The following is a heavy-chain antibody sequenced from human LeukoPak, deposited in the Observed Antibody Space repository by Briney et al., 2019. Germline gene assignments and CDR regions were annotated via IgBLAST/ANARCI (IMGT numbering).Heavy chain of an antibody. Sequence: ETLSLTCTVSGGSISSYYWSWIRQPPGKGLEWVANIKQDGSDKYYVDSVKGRFTISRDNAKNSLYLQMNSLRAEDTAVYYCAARAPFFHWGQGTLVTVSS. V-gene: IGHV3-7*01. J-gene: IGHJ4*02. CDR2: IKQDGSDK. CDR1: GGSISSYY. D-gene: IGHD3-3*01. CDR3: AARAPFFH.